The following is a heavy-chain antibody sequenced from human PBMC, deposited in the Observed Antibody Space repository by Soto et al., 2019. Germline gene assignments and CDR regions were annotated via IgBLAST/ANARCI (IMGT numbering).Heavy chain of an antibody. CDR2: IYPGDSDT. V-gene: IGHV5-51*01. J-gene: IGHJ4*02. CDR1: GYSFTGYW. CDR3: ASWRTLRQWYYFDY. Sequence: VESLKISCNGSGYSFTGYWIGWVRQMPWKGLEWMGIIYPGDSDTRYSPSFQGQVTISADKSISTAYLQWSSLKASDTAMYYCASWRTLRQWYYFDYWGQGTLVTVSS. D-gene: IGHD6-19*01.